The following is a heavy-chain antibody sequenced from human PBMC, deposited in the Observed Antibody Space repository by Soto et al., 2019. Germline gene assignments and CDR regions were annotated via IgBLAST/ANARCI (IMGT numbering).Heavy chain of an antibody. D-gene: IGHD3-9*01. CDR2: IYYSGST. Sequence: SETLSLTCTVSGGCISSYYWSWIRQPPGKGLEWIGYIYYSGSTNYNPSLKSRVTISVDTSKNQFSLKLSSVTAADTAVYYCASGTMYYDILTGYYTNWFDPWGQGTLVTVSS. V-gene: IGHV4-59*01. CDR1: GGCISSYY. J-gene: IGHJ5*02. CDR3: ASGTMYYDILTGYYTNWFDP.